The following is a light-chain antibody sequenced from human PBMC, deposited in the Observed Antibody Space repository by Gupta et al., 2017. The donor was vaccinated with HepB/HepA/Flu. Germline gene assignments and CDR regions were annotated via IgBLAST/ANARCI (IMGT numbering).Light chain of an antibody. CDR1: RPNIGRND. J-gene: IGLJ2*01. CDR3: AAWDGSRNGVV. V-gene: IGLV1-44*01. CDR2: GKN. Sequence: QSVLPQPPSASCTPGQRVTLSFFGRRPNIGRNDVDWYQQLPGTAPNLLIFGKNQRPSGVSDRFSGSKSGTSASLAISRLQAEDEADYYCAAWDGSRNGVVFGGGTKVTVL.